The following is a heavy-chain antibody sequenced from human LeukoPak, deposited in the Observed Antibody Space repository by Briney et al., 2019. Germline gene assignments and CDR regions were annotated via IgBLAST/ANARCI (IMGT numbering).Heavy chain of an antibody. CDR1: GGSISSSNW. CDR3: ARAHSSGYYLDY. J-gene: IGHJ4*02. D-gene: IGHD3-22*01. V-gene: IGHV4-4*02. Sequence: PSGTLSLTCAVSGGSISSSNWWSWVRQPPGKGLEWIGEIYHSGSTNYNPSLKSRVTISLDKSKNQFSLKLSSVTAADTAVYYCARAHSSGYYLDYWGQGTLVTVSS. CDR2: IYHSGST.